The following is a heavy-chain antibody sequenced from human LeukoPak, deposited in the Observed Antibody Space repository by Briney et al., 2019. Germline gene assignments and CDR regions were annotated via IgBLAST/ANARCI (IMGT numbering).Heavy chain of an antibody. Sequence: PGGSLRLSCSASGFIFSTYTMYWVRQAPGKGLEYVSVINGDGRTTYYIDSVKGRFTISRDNSKNTLYLQMSSLRADDTAVYYCVGDQVDDTGYLRWGQGTGVTVSA. V-gene: IGHV3-64D*06. J-gene: IGHJ4*02. D-gene: IGHD5-12*01. CDR3: VGDQVDDTGYLR. CDR2: INGDGRTT. CDR1: GFIFSTYT.